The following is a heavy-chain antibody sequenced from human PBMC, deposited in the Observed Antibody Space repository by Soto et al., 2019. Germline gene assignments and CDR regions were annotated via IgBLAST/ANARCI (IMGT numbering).Heavy chain of an antibody. J-gene: IGHJ4*02. CDR3: TSSSSWPQEGDY. D-gene: IGHD6-13*01. CDR2: IRSKAYGGTT. V-gene: IGHV3-49*03. Sequence: PGGSLRLSCTASGFTFGDYAMCWFRQAPGKGLEWVGFIRSKAYGGTTEYAASVKGRFTISRDDSKSIAYLQMNSLKTEDTAVYYCTSSSSWPQEGDYWGQGTLVTVSS. CDR1: GFTFGDYA.